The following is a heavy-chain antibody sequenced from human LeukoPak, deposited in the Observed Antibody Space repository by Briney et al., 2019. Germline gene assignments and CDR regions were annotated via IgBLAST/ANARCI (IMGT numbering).Heavy chain of an antibody. D-gene: IGHD3-10*01. V-gene: IGHV1-18*01. CDR2: ISTYNGDT. CDR1: GYTFTSHV. CDR3: TRRGPPATNWFDP. J-gene: IGHJ5*02. Sequence: ASVKVSCKTSGYTFTSHVINWVRQAPGQGLEWMGWISTYNGDTNSAQKFQGRVTLTTDTSTSTAYMELRSLRYDDTAVYYCTRRGPPATNWFDPWGQGTLVTVSS.